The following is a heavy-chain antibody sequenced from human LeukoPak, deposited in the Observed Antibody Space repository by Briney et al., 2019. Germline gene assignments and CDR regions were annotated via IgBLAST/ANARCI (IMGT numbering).Heavy chain of an antibody. CDR1: GGSITTYY. V-gene: IGHV4-59*01. D-gene: IGHD6-19*01. J-gene: IGHJ4*02. CDR3: ARVGYSSGWYPFDY. Sequence: PSETLSLTCTVSGGSITTYYGTWIRQPPGKGLEWIGHIHHSGGTNFNPSLKCRVTISLDTSKNQLSLKLTSVTAADTAIYFCARVGYSSGWYPFDYWGQGTLVTVSS. CDR2: IHHSGGT.